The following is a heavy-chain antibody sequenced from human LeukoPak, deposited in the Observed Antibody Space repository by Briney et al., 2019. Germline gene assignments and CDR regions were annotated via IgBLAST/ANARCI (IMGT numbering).Heavy chain of an antibody. Sequence: ASVKVSRKASGFTFTSSAVQWVRQARGQRLEWIGWIVVGSGNTNYAQKFQERVTITRDMSTSTAYMELSSLRSEDTAVYYCAAVGGGDGYNSVLDFDYWGQGTLVTVSS. D-gene: IGHD5-24*01. CDR1: GFTFTSSA. J-gene: IGHJ4*02. V-gene: IGHV1-58*01. CDR3: AAVGGGDGYNSVLDFDY. CDR2: IVVGSGNT.